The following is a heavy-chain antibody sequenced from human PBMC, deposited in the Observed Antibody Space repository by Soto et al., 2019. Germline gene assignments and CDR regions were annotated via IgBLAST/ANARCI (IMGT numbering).Heavy chain of an antibody. D-gene: IGHD4-17*01. CDR1: GFTVSSNY. Sequence: GGSLRLSCAASGFTVSSNYMSWVRQAPGKGLEWVSVIYSGGSTYYADSVKGRFTISRHNSKNTLYLQMNSLRAEDTAVYYCATIYGDYVWHFQHWGQGTLVTVSS. CDR2: IYSGGST. J-gene: IGHJ1*01. V-gene: IGHV3-53*04. CDR3: ATIYGDYVWHFQH.